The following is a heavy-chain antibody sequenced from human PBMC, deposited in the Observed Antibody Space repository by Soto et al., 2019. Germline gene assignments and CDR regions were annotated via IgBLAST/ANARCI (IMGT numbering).Heavy chain of an antibody. CDR3: AGASSSRGYYGMDV. CDR1: GFTFSSYA. CDR2: ISYDGSNK. D-gene: IGHD6-13*01. Sequence: GGSLRLSCAASGFTFSSYAMHWVRQAPGKGLEWVAVISYDGSNKYYADSVKGQFTISRDNSKNTLYLQMNSLRAEDTAVYYCAGASSSRGYYGMDVWGQGTTVTVSS. V-gene: IGHV3-30-3*01. J-gene: IGHJ6*02.